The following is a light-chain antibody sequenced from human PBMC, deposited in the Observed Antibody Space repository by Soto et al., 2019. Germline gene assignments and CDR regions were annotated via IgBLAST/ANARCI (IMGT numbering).Light chain of an antibody. CDR3: QQRAGWPPT. CDR1: QSVSGT. CDR2: DAS. J-gene: IGKJ4*01. V-gene: IGKV3-11*01. Sequence: EIVMMQSPATLSVSPGESITLSCRASQSVSGTLAWYQQKPGQAPRLLIYDASNRANGIPARFTGSGSGTDFTLTISSLEPEDSAVYFCQQRAGWPPTFGGGTKVDIK.